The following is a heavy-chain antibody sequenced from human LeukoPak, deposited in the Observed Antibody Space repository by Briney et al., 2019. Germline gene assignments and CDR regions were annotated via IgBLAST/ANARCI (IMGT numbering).Heavy chain of an antibody. D-gene: IGHD2-15*01. V-gene: IGHV3-23*01. J-gene: IGHJ4*02. CDR1: GFTFSSYA. CDR3: ARGGERWWQVDY. CDR2: ISGSGGST. Sequence: PGGSLRLSCAASGFTFSSYAMSWVRQAPGKGLEWVSAISGSGGSTYYADSVKGRFTISRDNSKNTLYLRMNSLRAEDTAVYYCARGGERWWQVDYWGQGTLVTVSS.